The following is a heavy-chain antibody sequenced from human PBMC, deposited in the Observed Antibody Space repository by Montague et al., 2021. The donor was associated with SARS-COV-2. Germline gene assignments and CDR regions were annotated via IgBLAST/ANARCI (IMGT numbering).Heavy chain of an antibody. CDR2: IDWDGDK. V-gene: IGHV2-70*11. CDR3: ARGPTDTYYYNGMDV. Sequence: PALVKPTQTLTLTCTFSGFSLSTSGMCMTWIRQPPGKALEWLARIDWDGDKYYNTSLKSRLTISKDISKNLVVLTMTNIDPVDTATYYCARGPTDTYYYNGMDVWGRGTTVTVSS. CDR1: GFSLSTSGMC. J-gene: IGHJ6*02.